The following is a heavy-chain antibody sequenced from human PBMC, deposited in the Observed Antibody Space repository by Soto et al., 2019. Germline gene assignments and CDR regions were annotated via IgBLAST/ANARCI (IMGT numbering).Heavy chain of an antibody. V-gene: IGHV1-69*01. D-gene: IGHD1-1*01. CDR3: ARERTETNDSFDI. Sequence: QVQLVQSGAEVKKPGSSVKVSCKASGGTFSSYAISWLRQAPGQGLEWMGGIIPIFGTANYAQKFQGRVTITADESTRTAYMEQSSLRYEDTAVYYCARERTETNDSFDIWGQGTMVTVSS. J-gene: IGHJ3*02. CDR1: GGTFSSYA. CDR2: IIPIFGTA.